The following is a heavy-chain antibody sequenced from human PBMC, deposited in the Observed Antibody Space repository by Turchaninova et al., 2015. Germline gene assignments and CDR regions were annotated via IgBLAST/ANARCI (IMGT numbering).Heavy chain of an antibody. CDR3: ARDRYCSVGGSCYFDY. CDR2: ISWRWETT. Sequence: EVQLVESGVGLVQPGGSLRLSCAASGFTFSSYELSWVRQFPGKGLVGVSFISWRWETTYKEHSGKGLFTISRDNSSNSLYLPMNYLGVDDTVVYYCARDRYCSVGGSCYFDYWGQGTLVTVSS. J-gene: IGHJ4*03. CDR1: GFTFSSYE. V-gene: IGHV3-48*03. D-gene: IGHD2-15*01.